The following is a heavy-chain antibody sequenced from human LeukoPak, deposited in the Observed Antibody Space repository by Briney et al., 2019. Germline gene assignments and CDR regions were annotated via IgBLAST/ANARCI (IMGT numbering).Heavy chain of an antibody. V-gene: IGHV4-34*01. CDR3: ATARRYYYDSSGYPGAFDY. D-gene: IGHD3-22*01. Sequence: SETLSLTCAVYGGSFSGYYWSWIRQPPGKGLEWIGEINHSGSTNYNPSLKSRVTIPVDTSKNQFSLKLSSVTAADTAVYYCATARRYYYDSSGYPGAFDYWGQGTLVTVSS. CDR1: GGSFSGYY. J-gene: IGHJ4*02. CDR2: INHSGST.